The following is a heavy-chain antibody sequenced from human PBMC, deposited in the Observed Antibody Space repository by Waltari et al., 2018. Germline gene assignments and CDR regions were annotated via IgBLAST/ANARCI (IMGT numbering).Heavy chain of an antibody. J-gene: IGHJ4*02. CDR2: ISYDGNNK. Sequence: QVQLVESGGGVVQPGRSLRLSCAASGFTFSSYAMPWVRQAPGKGLEWVAVISYDGNNKYYADSVKGRFTISRDNSKNTLYLQMNSLRAEDTAVYYCARDDGYGEYFDYWGQGTLVTVSS. CDR1: GFTFSSYA. D-gene: IGHD3-10*01. V-gene: IGHV3-30-3*01. CDR3: ARDDGYGEYFDY.